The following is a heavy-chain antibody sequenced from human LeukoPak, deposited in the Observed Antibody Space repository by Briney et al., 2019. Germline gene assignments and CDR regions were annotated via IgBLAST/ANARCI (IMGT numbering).Heavy chain of an antibody. J-gene: IGHJ4*02. Sequence: GGSLRLSYAASGFTFSSYWMTWVRQAPGKGLEWVANINQDGSETYYVDSVKGRFTISRDNAESSLYLQMNSLRAEDTAMYYCARGALLKYQLAIDYWGLGTLVTVSS. CDR1: GFTFSSYW. D-gene: IGHD2-2*01. V-gene: IGHV3-7*05. CDR3: ARGALLKYQLAIDY. CDR2: INQDGSET.